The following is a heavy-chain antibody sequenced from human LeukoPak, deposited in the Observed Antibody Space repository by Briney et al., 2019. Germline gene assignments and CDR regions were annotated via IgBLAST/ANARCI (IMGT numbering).Heavy chain of an antibody. Sequence: ASVKASCEASGYTFTGYYMHWVRQAPGQGLEWMGWINPNSGGTNYAQKFQGRVTMTRDTSISTAYMELSRLRSDDTAVYYCARSPMIPYCSSTSCPYYFDYWGQGTLVTVSS. CDR3: ARSPMIPYCSSTSCPYYFDY. V-gene: IGHV1-2*02. J-gene: IGHJ4*02. D-gene: IGHD2-2*01. CDR1: GYTFTGYY. CDR2: INPNSGGT.